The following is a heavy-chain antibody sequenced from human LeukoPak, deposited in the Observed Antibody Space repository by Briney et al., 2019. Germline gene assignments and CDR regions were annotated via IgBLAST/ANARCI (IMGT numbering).Heavy chain of an antibody. Sequence: PSEALSLTCTVSGGSVSSGSYYWSWIRQPPGKGLEWIGYIYYSGSTNYNPSLKSRVTISVDTSKNQFSLKLSSVTAADTAVYYWARANYDFWSGYYYYYGMDVWGQGTTVTVSS. CDR1: GGSVSSGSYY. CDR3: ARANYDFWSGYYYYYGMDV. D-gene: IGHD3-3*01. J-gene: IGHJ6*02. V-gene: IGHV4-61*01. CDR2: IYYSGST.